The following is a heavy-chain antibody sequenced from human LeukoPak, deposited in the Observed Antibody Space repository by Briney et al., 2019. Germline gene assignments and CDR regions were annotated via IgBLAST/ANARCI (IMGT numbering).Heavy chain of an antibody. Sequence: ASVKVSCKASGYTFTSYYMHWVRQAPGQGLEWMGIINPSGGSTRYAQKFQGRVTMTRDTSTSTAYMELSSLRSEDTAVYYCARNPVTTKYFDYWGQETLVTVSS. CDR1: GYTFTSYY. V-gene: IGHV1-46*01. CDR2: INPSGGST. D-gene: IGHD4-17*01. J-gene: IGHJ4*02. CDR3: ARNPVTTKYFDY.